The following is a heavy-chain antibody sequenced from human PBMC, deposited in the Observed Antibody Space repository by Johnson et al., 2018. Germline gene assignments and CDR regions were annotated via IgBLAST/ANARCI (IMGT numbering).Heavy chain of an antibody. J-gene: IGHJ3*02. D-gene: IGHD3-10*01. CDR3: ARHRVLWLGDLIPDAFDI. V-gene: IGHV4-59*01. CDR1: GGSISSYY. CDR2: IYYSGST. Sequence: QVQLQESGPGLVKXSETXSLXCTVSGGSISSYYWSWIRQPPGKGLEWIGYIYYSGSTNYNPSLKSRVTISVDTSTSHFSLKMTSVAAADTAVYYCARHRVLWLGDLIPDAFDIWGQGTLVTVSS.